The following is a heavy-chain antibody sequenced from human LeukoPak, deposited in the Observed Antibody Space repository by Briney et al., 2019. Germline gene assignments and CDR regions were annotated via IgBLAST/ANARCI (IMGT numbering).Heavy chain of an antibody. D-gene: IGHD5-18*01. J-gene: IGHJ4*02. Sequence: ASVKVSCKASGYTFTGYYMHWVRQAPGQGLEWMGRINPNSGGTNYAQKFQGRVTMTRDTSISTAYMELSRLRSDDTAVYYCARVGYSYGYYFDYWGQGTLVTASS. CDR2: INPNSGGT. V-gene: IGHV1-2*06. CDR3: ARVGYSYGYYFDY. CDR1: GYTFTGYY.